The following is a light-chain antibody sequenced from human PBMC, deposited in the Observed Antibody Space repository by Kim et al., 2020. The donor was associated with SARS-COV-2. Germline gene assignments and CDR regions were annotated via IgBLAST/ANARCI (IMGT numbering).Light chain of an antibody. Sequence: SYELTQPPSVSVSPGQTASITCSGDKLGDKYACWYQQKSGQSPVLVIYQDTKRPSGIPERFSGSNSGNTVTLTISGTQAMDEADYYCQAWDSRTYVVFGGGTQLTVL. CDR3: QAWDSRTYVV. V-gene: IGLV3-1*01. CDR2: QDT. CDR1: KLGDKY. J-gene: IGLJ2*01.